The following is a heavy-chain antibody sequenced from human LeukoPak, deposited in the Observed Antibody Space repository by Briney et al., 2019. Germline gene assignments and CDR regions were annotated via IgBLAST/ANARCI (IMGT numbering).Heavy chain of an antibody. J-gene: IGHJ4*02. Sequence: SETLSLTCAVYGGSFSGYYWSWIRQPPGKGLEWIGEINHSGSTNYNPSLKSRVTISVDTSKNQFSLKLSSVTAADTAVYYCARHSGSAASGFDYWGQGTLVTVSS. D-gene: IGHD3-10*01. CDR1: GGSFSGYY. CDR2: INHSGST. V-gene: IGHV4-34*01. CDR3: ARHSGSAASGFDY.